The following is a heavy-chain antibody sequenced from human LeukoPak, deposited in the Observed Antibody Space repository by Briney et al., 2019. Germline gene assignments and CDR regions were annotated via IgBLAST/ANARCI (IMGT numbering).Heavy chain of an antibody. CDR3: ARDLFVSSFLLDY. CDR1: GFTFSSYW. D-gene: IGHD6-13*01. V-gene: IGHV3-74*01. Sequence: GGSLRLSCAASGFTFSSYWMHWGGQAPGKGLGWGSRMSSDGSSTIYADSVKGRFNISRDNAKNTLYLQMNSQRAEDTAVYYCARDLFVSSFLLDYWGQGTLVTVSS. J-gene: IGHJ4*02. CDR2: MSSDGSST.